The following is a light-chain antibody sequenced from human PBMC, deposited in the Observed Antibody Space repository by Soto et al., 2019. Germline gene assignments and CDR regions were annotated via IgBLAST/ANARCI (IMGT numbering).Light chain of an antibody. CDR1: SSDVGGYNY. CDR3: SSYTSSSTLV. CDR2: EVS. V-gene: IGLV2-14*01. Sequence: QSALTQSASVSGSPGQSITISCTGTSSDVGGYNYVSWYQQQPGKAPKLMIYEVSNRPSGVSNRFSGSKSGNTASLTISGLQAEDEADYYCSSYTSSSTLVFGTGTKVTVL. J-gene: IGLJ1*01.